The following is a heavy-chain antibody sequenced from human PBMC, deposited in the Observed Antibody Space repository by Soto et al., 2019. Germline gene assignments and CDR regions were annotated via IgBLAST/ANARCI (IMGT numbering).Heavy chain of an antibody. CDR2: ISGGGGST. J-gene: IGHJ4*02. D-gene: IGHD4-17*01. CDR3: ARATYGDYSHYFDY. Sequence: GGSLRLSCAASGFTFSSYAMSWVRQAPGEGLEWVSAISGGGGSTYYADSVKGRFTISRDNSKNTLYLQMNSLRAEDTAVYYCARATYGDYSHYFDYWGQGTLVTSPQ. CDR1: GFTFSSYA. V-gene: IGHV3-23*01.